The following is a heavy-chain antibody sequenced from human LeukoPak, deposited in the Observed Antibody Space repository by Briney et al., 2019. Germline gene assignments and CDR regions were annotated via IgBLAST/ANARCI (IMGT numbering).Heavy chain of an antibody. V-gene: IGHV4-30-4*01. CDR1: GGSISSGVYY. Sequence: PSRTLSLTCTVSGGSISSGVYYWGSIRQPPGKGLECIWYIYYSGSTYYNPSLKSRVTISVDTCKNQFSLILSSVTAADTAVYYCARDTSLAGFDYWGQGTLVTVSS. CDR3: ARDTSLAGFDY. J-gene: IGHJ4*02. D-gene: IGHD3-3*02. CDR2: IYYSGST.